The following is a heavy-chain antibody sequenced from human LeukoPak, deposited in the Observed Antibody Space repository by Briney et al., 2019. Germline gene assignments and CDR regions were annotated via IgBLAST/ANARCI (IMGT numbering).Heavy chain of an antibody. V-gene: IGHV3-23*01. CDR1: RFSFSAYP. J-gene: IGHJ4*02. D-gene: IGHD3-16*01. CDR3: ARGGVPGY. Sequence: GGSLRLSCAASRFSFSAYPMGWVRRAPGRGLEWVSGISAGGDLTFHADPVKGRFTISRDNSKNTLYLQMNSLRAEDTAVYYCARGGVPGYWGQGTLVTVSS. CDR2: ISAGGDLT.